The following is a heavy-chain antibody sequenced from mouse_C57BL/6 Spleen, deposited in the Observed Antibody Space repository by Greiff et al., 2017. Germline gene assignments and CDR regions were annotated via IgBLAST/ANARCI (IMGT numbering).Heavy chain of an antibody. CDR2: INPNNGGT. CDR1: GYTFTDYY. V-gene: IGHV1-26*01. CDR3: ASGDDPYYYAMDY. J-gene: IGHJ4*01. Sequence: EVQLQQSGPELVKPGASVKISCKASGYTFTDYYMNWVKQSHGKSLEWIGDINPNNGGTSYNQKFKGKATLTVDKSSSTAYMELRSLTSEDSAVYYCASGDDPYYYAMDYWGQGTSVTVSS.